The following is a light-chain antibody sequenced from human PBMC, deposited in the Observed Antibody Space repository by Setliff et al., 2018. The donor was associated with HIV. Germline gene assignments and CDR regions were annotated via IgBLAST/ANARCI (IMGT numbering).Light chain of an antibody. V-gene: IGLV2-14*01. CDR1: SSDVGGYDY. J-gene: IGLJ1*01. CDR3: CPYTSSTTLV. CDR2: EVG. Sequence: QSALTQPASVSGSPGQSITISCTGTSSDVGGYDYVSWYQQHPGKVPELMLYEVGNRPSVVSNRFSGSKSGNTASLTISGLQAEDEADYYCCPYTSSTTLVFGTGTKV.